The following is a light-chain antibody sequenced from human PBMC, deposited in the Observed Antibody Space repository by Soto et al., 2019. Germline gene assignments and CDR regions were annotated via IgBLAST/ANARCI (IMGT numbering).Light chain of an antibody. Sequence: QSALTQPASVSGSPGQSITIPCTGTSSDVGGYNYVSWYQQHPGKAPKLMIYDVSNWPSGVSNRFSGSKSGNTASLTISGLQAEDEADYYCSSYTNSSPFVFGTGTKVTVL. J-gene: IGLJ1*01. V-gene: IGLV2-14*01. CDR1: SSDVGGYNY. CDR2: DVS. CDR3: SSYTNSSPFV.